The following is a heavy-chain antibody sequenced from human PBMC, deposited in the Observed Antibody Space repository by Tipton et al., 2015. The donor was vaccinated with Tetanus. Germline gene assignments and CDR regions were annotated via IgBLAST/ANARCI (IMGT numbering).Heavy chain of an antibody. Sequence: QLVQSGAEVKKPGESLKMSCKASGYSFSTHWISWVRQMPGKGLEWMGIIYPDDSDTRYSPSLQGQVTISADKSIGTAYLQWNSLKASDTAMYYCVRADSGSCTAGPQDWAQGPLVTVSS. D-gene: IGHD1-26*01. V-gene: IGHV5-51*01. CDR1: GYSFSTHW. J-gene: IGHJ1*01. CDR2: IYPDDSDT. CDR3: VRADSGSCTAGPQD.